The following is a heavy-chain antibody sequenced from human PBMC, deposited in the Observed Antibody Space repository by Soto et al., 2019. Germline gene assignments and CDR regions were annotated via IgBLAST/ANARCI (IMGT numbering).Heavy chain of an antibody. CDR1: GFTVSSNY. CDR3: ARDIVVVPATRKYMDV. D-gene: IGHD2-2*01. V-gene: IGHV3-53*01. Sequence: GGSLRLSCAASGFTVSSNYMSWVRQAPGKGLEWVSVIYSGGSTYYADSVKGRFTISRDNSKNTLYLQMNSLRAEDTAVYYCARDIVVVPATRKYMDVWGKGTTVTVSS. J-gene: IGHJ6*03. CDR2: IYSGGST.